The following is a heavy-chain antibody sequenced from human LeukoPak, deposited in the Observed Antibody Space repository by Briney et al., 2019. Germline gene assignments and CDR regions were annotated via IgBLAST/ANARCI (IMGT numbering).Heavy chain of an antibody. D-gene: IGHD5-12*01. CDR3: TRRGSGYDHWHFDY. J-gene: IGHJ4*02. CDR2: IYGGDSHD. CDR1: GYSFSIYW. V-gene: IGHV5-51*01. Sequence: GESLKISCKGLGYSFSIYWIAWVRQMPGKGLEWMGIIYGGDSHDRYSPSFQGQVTISADKSMNTAYLQWSSLKASDIAMYYCTRRGSGYDHWHFDYWGQGTLVTVSS.